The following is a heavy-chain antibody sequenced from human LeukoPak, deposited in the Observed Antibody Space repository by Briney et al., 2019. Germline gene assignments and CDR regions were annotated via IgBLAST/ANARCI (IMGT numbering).Heavy chain of an antibody. V-gene: IGHV4-39*01. CDR3: ARGREYFGRFVAARVTEY. CDR2: SYYRGST. CDR1: GGSISSRSYY. J-gene: IGHJ4*02. D-gene: IGHD3-9*01. Sequence: PSETLSLTCTVSGGSISSRSYYWGGMRQPPGKGLEWIGSSYYRGSTYYNPSLKSPVPIYIDTSKNEFALKLSSVTGAATAVYYCARGREYFGRFVAARVTEYWGPGTPVTVSS.